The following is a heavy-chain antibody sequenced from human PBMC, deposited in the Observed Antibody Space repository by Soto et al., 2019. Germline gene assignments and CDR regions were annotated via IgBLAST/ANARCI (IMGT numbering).Heavy chain of an antibody. CDR2: INPSGGST. CDR1: GYTFTSYY. CDR3: ARSDSSSWYLDY. Sequence: QVQLVQSWAEVQKPGASVKVSCKASGYTFTSYYMHWVRQAPGQGLEWMGIINPSGGSTSYAQKCQGRVTMTRDTSTSTVYMELSSMRSEDTAVYYCARSDSSSWYLDYWGQGTLVTVTS. V-gene: IGHV1-46*01. D-gene: IGHD6-13*01. J-gene: IGHJ4*02.